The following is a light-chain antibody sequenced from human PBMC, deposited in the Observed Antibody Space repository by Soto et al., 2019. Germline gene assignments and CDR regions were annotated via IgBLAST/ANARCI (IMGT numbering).Light chain of an antibody. CDR1: SSDVGTYKY. CDR3: CSYAGGFTWV. J-gene: IGLJ3*02. V-gene: IGLV2-11*01. CDR2: DVD. Sequence: QSALTQPHSVSGSPGQSVTISCTGTSSDVGTYKYVSWYQQHPGKAPKLMIYDVDKRPSGVPDRFSGSKSDNTASLTISGLQPEDEADYYCCSYAGGFTWVFGGGTKLTVL.